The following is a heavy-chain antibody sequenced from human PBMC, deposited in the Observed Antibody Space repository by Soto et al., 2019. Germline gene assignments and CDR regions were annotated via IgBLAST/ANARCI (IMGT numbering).Heavy chain of an antibody. J-gene: IGHJ4*02. CDR3: TIPVQYCSGGSCYLQFDY. CDR2: IRSKANSYAT. Sequence: GWSLRLSCAASGFTFSGSAMHWVRQASGKGLEWVGRIRSKANSYATAYAASVKGRFTISRDDSKNTAYLQMNSLKTEDTAVYYCTIPVQYCSGGSCYLQFDYWGQGTLVTVSS. V-gene: IGHV3-73*01. D-gene: IGHD2-15*01. CDR1: GFTFSGSA.